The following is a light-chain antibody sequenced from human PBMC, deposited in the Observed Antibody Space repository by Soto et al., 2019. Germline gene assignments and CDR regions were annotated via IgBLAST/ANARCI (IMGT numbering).Light chain of an antibody. Sequence: EVGLKQSPGTLSFSPGEGATLSCRASQSVSSRLAWYQHKPGQAPRLLISGASSRATGIPDRFSGSGSGIDFTLTISRLEPEDFAVYYCQQYDISPWTFGQGTKVDIK. J-gene: IGKJ1*01. CDR2: GAS. V-gene: IGKV3-20*01. CDR1: QSVSSR. CDR3: QQYDISPWT.